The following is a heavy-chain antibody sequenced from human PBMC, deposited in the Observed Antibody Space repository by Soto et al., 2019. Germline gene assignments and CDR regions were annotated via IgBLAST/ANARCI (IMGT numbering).Heavy chain of an antibody. CDR3: SKYIVRYTYGACDY. D-gene: IGHD5-18*01. Sequence: QVQLVESGGAVVQPGKSLRLSCAASGFTFNTYGMYWVRQAPGKGLEWVAAISYDGSNKYHADSVKGRFTISRDNSKNTLYLQMNSLRVEDTAVYYCSKYIVRYTYGACDYWGQCALVTVYS. J-gene: IGHJ4*02. CDR1: GFTFNTYG. V-gene: IGHV3-30*18. CDR2: ISYDGSNK.